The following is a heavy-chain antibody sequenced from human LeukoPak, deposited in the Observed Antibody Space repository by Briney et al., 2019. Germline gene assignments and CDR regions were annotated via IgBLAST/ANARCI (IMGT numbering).Heavy chain of an antibody. D-gene: IGHD1-1*01. V-gene: IGHV4-34*01. CDR3: ARGPGHSFKY. CDR1: DVSFTNYY. CDR2: ISHTGNT. J-gene: IGHJ4*02. Sequence: PSETLSLTCAVSDVSFTNYYSTWIRQSPGKGLEWLGEISHTGNTHYNPSLKSRVTVSVDISADMSTTRVSLKLKSVTAADTAIYYCARGPGHSFKYWGQGTRITVSS.